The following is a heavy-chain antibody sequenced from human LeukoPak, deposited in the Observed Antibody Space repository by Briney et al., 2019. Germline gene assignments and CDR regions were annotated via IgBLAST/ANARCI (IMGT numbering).Heavy chain of an antibody. V-gene: IGHV1-2*02. J-gene: IGHJ5*02. CDR3: ARRVTTGNWFDP. Sequence: ASVKVSCKASGYSFTGYYIHWVRQAPGQGLEWMGWINCDSGATDYAQNFQGRVTLTRDTSIGTAYVELSSLTSDDTAVYYCARRVTTGNWFDPWGQGTLVTVSS. CDR1: GYSFTGYY. CDR2: INCDSGAT. D-gene: IGHD4-17*01.